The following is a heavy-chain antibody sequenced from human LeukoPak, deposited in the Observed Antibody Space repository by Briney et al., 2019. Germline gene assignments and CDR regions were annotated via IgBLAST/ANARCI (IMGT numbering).Heavy chain of an antibody. Sequence: ASVKVSCKASGYTFAGYYVHWVRQAPGQGLEWMGWINPNSTTTHYAQKFQGRVTMTRDTSISTAYMELRRLRSDDTATYYCARVRDRMKGYKFDYWGQGTLVTVPS. J-gene: IGHJ4*02. CDR1: GYTFAGYY. D-gene: IGHD5-18*01. V-gene: IGHV1-2*02. CDR2: INPNSTTT. CDR3: ARVRDRMKGYKFDY.